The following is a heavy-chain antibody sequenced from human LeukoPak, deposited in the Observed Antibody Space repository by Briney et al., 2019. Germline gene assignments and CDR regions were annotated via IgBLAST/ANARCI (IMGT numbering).Heavy chain of an antibody. Sequence: ASVKASCKASGYRFSSYGITWVRQAPGQGLEWMGWISGYNGNTKYAQKFQGRVTMTTDTSTSTAYMELRSLTSDDTAVFYCAREPGAVVGTIPYYVMDVWGQGTTVTVSS. CDR2: ISGYNGNT. CDR1: GYRFSSYG. J-gene: IGHJ6*02. CDR3: AREPGAVVGTIPYYVMDV. V-gene: IGHV1-18*01. D-gene: IGHD6-13*01.